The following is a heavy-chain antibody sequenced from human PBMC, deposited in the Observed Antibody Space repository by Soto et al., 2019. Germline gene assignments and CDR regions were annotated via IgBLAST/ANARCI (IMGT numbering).Heavy chain of an antibody. Sequence: SVKVSFKASGGTFSSYAISWLRQAPGQGLEWMGGIIPIFGTANYAQKFQGRVTITADESTSTAYMELSSLRSEDTAVYYCARDTDGYNLDAFDIWGQGTMVTVSS. CDR1: GGTFSSYA. CDR3: ARDTDGYNLDAFDI. V-gene: IGHV1-69*13. J-gene: IGHJ3*02. CDR2: IIPIFGTA. D-gene: IGHD5-12*01.